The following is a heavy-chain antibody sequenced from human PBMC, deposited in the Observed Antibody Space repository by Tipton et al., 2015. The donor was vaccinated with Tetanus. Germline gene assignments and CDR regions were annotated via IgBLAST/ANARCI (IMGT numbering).Heavy chain of an antibody. Sequence: TLSLTCNVSSGSINSHYWGWVRQPPGKGLEWIGFLSFTGNARSNPSLKSRVTMSVDRPKNHFSLKVNSVTPADTAMYYCTRVVFGGGSYSSDFWGQGTLVTVSS. V-gene: IGHV4-59*11. CDR3: TRVVFGGGSYSSDF. CDR2: LSFTGNA. D-gene: IGHD1-26*01. CDR1: SGSINSHY. J-gene: IGHJ4*02.